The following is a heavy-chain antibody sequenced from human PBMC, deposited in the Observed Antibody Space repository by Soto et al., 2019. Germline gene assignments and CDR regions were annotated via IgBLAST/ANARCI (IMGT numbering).Heavy chain of an antibody. Sequence: HWGSVRNCCASGEFIYIGYALSCIRQTTGKGLEWVSGVDGSGTGAYYTNSVKGRFTISRDNSKNTLYLQMNSLRGEDTALYYCAKESQYSSSSILDYWGQGALVTVSS. D-gene: IGHD5-12*01. CDR1: EFIYIGYA. CDR2: VDGSGTGA. CDR3: AKESQYSSSSILDY. V-gene: IGHV3-23*01. J-gene: IGHJ4*02.